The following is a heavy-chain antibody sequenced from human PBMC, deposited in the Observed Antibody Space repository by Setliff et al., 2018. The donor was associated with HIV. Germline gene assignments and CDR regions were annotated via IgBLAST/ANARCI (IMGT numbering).Heavy chain of an antibody. Sequence: ASVKVSCKVSGYTHTELSRHWVQQAPGKGLEWMGGFDPEDAETIYAQKFQGRVTMTEDTSTDTAYMELSSLKSEDTAVYYCAIGSAARPFDYWGQGTLVTVSS. V-gene: IGHV1-24*01. CDR2: FDPEDAET. CDR1: GYTHTELS. D-gene: IGHD6-6*01. J-gene: IGHJ4*02. CDR3: AIGSAARPFDY.